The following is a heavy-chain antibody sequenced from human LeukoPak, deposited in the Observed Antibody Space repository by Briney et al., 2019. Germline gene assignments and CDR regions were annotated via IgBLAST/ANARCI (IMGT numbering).Heavy chain of an antibody. D-gene: IGHD6-19*01. V-gene: IGHV3-43D*03. J-gene: IGHJ4*02. CDR3: AKDSGGYSSGWPTV. Sequence: HPGGSLRLSCAASGFTFDDYAMHWVRQAPGKGLEWVSLISWDGGSTYYADSVKGRFTISRDNSKNSLYLQMNSLRAEDTALYYCAKDSGGYSSGWPTVWGQGTLVTVSS. CDR2: ISWDGGST. CDR1: GFTFDDYA.